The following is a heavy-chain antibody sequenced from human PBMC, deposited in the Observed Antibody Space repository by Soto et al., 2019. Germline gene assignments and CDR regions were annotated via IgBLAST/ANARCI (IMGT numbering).Heavy chain of an antibody. V-gene: IGHV4-59*01. Sequence: SETLSLTCTVSGGSISSYYWSWIRQPPGKGLEWIGYIYYSGSTNYNPSLKSRVTMSVDTSKNQFSLKLSSVTAADTAVYFCARDWVAAAGTMSWFDPWGQGTLVTVSS. D-gene: IGHD6-13*01. CDR1: GGSISSYY. CDR2: IYYSGST. J-gene: IGHJ5*02. CDR3: ARDWVAAAGTMSWFDP.